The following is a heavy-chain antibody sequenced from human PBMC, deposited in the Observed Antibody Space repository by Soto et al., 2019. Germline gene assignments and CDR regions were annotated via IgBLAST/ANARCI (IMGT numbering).Heavy chain of an antibody. CDR1: GGSISSYY. V-gene: IGHV4-59*01. CDR2: IYYSGST. D-gene: IGHD2-15*01. Sequence: SETLSLTCTVSGGSISSYYWSWIRQPPGKGLEWIGYIYYSGSTNYNPSLKSRVTISVDTSKNQFSLKLSSVTAADTAVYYCARGPYCSGGSCYQQTNYYYYMDVWGKGTTVTVSS. J-gene: IGHJ6*03. CDR3: ARGPYCSGGSCYQQTNYYYYMDV.